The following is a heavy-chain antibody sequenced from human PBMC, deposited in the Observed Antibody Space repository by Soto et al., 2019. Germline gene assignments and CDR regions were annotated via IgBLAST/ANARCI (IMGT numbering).Heavy chain of an antibody. CDR2: ISSTSSYT. CDR3: ATYNDGTKFDY. J-gene: IGHJ4*02. CDR1: GFTFSGYY. V-gene: IGHV3-11*06. Sequence: GGSLRLSCAASGFTFSGYYMSWIRQAPGKGLEWVSYISSTSSYTNYADSVKGRFTISRDNAKNSLYLQMNSLRAEDTAVYYCATYNDGTKFDYWGQGTLVTVSS. D-gene: IGHD1-1*01.